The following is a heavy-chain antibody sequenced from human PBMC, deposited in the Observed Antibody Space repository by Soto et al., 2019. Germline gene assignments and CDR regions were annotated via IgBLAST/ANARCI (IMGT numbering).Heavy chain of an antibody. CDR1: GFTFSSYG. J-gene: IGHJ4*02. V-gene: IGHV3-30*18. Sequence: ESVGGVVQPGRSLRLSCAASGFTFSSYGMHWVRQAPGKGLEWVAVISYDGSNKYYADSVKGRFTISRDNSKNTLYLKMNSLRAEDTAVYYCAKDVSYSYGTRSYFDYWGQGTLVTVSS. CDR3: AKDVSYSYGTRSYFDY. CDR2: ISYDGSNK. D-gene: IGHD5-18*01.